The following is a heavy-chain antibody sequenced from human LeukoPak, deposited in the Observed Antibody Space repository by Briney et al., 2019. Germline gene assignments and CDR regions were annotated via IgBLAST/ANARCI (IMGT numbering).Heavy chain of an antibody. J-gene: IGHJ4*02. CDR1: GYPFTGYY. CDR2: INPNSGGT. Sequence: ASVQVSCQASGYPFTGYYMHWVRPAPGQGLGWMGWINPNSGGTNYAQKFQGWVTMTRDTSISTAYMELSRLRSDDTAVYYCARGLDSSGWPPFDYWGQGTLVTVSS. CDR3: ARGLDSSGWPPFDY. D-gene: IGHD6-19*01. V-gene: IGHV1-2*04.